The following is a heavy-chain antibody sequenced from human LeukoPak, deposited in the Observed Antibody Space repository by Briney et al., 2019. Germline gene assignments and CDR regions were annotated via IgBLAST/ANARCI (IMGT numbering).Heavy chain of an antibody. D-gene: IGHD6-19*01. CDR2: IWYDGSNK. V-gene: IGHV3-33*01. J-gene: IGHJ3*02. CDR3: ARGPFQWTFDI. Sequence: GGSLRLSCAASGFTFSSYGMHWVRQAPGKGLEWVAVIWYDGSNKYYADSVKGRFTISRDNSKNTLYLQMNSLRAEDTAVYYCARGPFQWTFDIWGQGTMVTVSS. CDR1: GFTFSSYG.